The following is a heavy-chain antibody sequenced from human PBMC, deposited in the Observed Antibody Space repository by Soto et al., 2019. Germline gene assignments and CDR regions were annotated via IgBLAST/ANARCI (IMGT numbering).Heavy chain of an antibody. Sequence: QVQLVESGGGVVQPGRSLRLSCAASGFTFSRYGMHWVRQAPGKGLEWVAVIWYDGSNKYYADYVKGRFTISRDNSKETLYLRMNSPRADDRAVYYWARERAAYYDILTGYYNPYFWGQGTLVTVSS. D-gene: IGHD3-9*01. CDR2: IWYDGSNK. V-gene: IGHV3-33*01. CDR1: GFTFSRYG. CDR3: ARERAAYYDILTGYYNPYF. J-gene: IGHJ4*02.